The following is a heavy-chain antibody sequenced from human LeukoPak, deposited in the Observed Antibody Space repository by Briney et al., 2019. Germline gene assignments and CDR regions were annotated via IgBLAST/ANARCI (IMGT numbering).Heavy chain of an antibody. Sequence: PGGSLRLSCAASGFAFSSYAMSWVRQAPGKGLEWVSAISGSGGSTYYADSVKGRFTISRDNSKNTLYLQMNSLRAEDTAVYYCAKIGDYYDSSGYLRYFDYWGQGTLVTVSS. CDR3: AKIGDYYDSSGYLRYFDY. D-gene: IGHD3-22*01. CDR2: ISGSGGST. CDR1: GFAFSSYA. J-gene: IGHJ4*02. V-gene: IGHV3-23*01.